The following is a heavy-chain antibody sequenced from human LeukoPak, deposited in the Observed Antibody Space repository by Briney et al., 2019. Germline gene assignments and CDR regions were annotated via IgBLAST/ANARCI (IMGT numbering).Heavy chain of an antibody. Sequence: PSETLSLTCAVYGAALSEYYWSWIRQSPGKGLEWIGEVAHKGLTVYSPTLNRKYNPSFKSRVTMSVDPSKNQFSLKLTSVTVADTATYYCVRQGTNSGYYLLDYWGQGHLVIVSS. CDR2: VAHKGLTVYSPTLNR. CDR1: GAALSEYY. J-gene: IGHJ4*02. CDR3: VRQGTNSGYYLLDY. V-gene: IGHV4-34*01. D-gene: IGHD3-22*01.